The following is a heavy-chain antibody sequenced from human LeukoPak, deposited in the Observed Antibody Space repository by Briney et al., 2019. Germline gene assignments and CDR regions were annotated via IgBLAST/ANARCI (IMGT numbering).Heavy chain of an antibody. D-gene: IGHD3-3*01. CDR3: ARPSDDFWSGYYTFDY. CDR2: IYPGNSDT. Sequence: GESLKISCKASGFTFTSYWIGWVRQMPGKGLEWMGVIYPGNSDTKYSPSFQGQVTISADKSISTAYLQWSSLKASDTAMYYCARPSDDFWSGYYTFDYWGQGTLVTVSS. J-gene: IGHJ4*02. CDR1: GFTFTSYW. V-gene: IGHV5-51*01.